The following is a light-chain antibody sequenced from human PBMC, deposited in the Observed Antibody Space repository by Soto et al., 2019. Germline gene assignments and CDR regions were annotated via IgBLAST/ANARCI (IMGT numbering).Light chain of an antibody. CDR3: QQYGSSPTT. J-gene: IGKJ1*01. CDR2: DAS. CDR1: QSVSSSY. V-gene: IGKV3-20*01. Sequence: EIVLTQSPGTLSLSPGERAXLSXXXXQSVSSSYLAWYQQKPGQAPRLLIYDASDRATGIPDRFSGSGSGTDFTLTISRLEPEDFAVYYCQQYGSSPTTFGQGTKV.